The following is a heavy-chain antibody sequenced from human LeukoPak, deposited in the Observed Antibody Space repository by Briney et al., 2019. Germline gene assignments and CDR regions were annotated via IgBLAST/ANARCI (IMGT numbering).Heavy chain of an antibody. V-gene: IGHV4-30-2*01. J-gene: IGHJ4*02. Sequence: SQTLSLTCAVSGGSISSGGYSWSWIRQPPGKGLEWIGYIYHSGSTYYNPSLKSRVTISVDRSKNQYSLKLSSVIAADPAGYYCARGTVTLVDDWGQGTLVTVSS. CDR1: GGSISSGGYS. CDR2: IYHSGST. D-gene: IGHD4-17*01. CDR3: ARGTVTLVDD.